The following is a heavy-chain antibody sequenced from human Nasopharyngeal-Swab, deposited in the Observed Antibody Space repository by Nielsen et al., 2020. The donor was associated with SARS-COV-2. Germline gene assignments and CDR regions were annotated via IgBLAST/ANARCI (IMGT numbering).Heavy chain of an antibody. J-gene: IGHJ3*02. Sequence: GESLMISFASSCFTFSSIYMSWVRQAPGKGLEWVSVIYSGGSTYYADSVKGRFTISRDNSKNTLYLQMNSLRAEDTAVYYCASVLGGSYVPDAFDIWGQGTMVTVSS. CDR2: IYSGGST. CDR3: ASVLGGSYVPDAFDI. V-gene: IGHV3-66*01. D-gene: IGHD1-26*01. CDR1: CFTFSSIY.